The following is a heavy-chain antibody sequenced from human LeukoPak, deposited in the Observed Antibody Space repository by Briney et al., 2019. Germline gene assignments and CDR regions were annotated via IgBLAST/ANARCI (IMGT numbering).Heavy chain of an antibody. D-gene: IGHD6-13*01. CDR1: GGSISSYY. J-gene: IGHJ4*02. Sequence: SETLSLTCTVSGGSISSYYWSWIRQPPGKGLEWIGYIYYSGSTNYNPSLKSRVTMSADTSKNQFSLKLSSVTAADTAVYYCARDSEYSSSWYEAFDYWGQGTLVTVSS. CDR3: ARDSEYSSSWYEAFDY. CDR2: IYYSGST. V-gene: IGHV4-59*12.